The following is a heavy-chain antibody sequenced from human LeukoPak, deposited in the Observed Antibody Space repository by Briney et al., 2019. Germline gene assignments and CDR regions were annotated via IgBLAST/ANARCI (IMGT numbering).Heavy chain of an antibody. Sequence: SETLSLTCTVSGGSISSHYWSWIRQPPGKGLEWIGEINHSGSTNYNPSLKSRVTISVDTSKNQFSLKLSSVTAADMAVYYCARGDYDILTGYARFGFDYWGQGTLVTVSP. CDR2: INHSGST. D-gene: IGHD3-9*01. V-gene: IGHV4-34*01. CDR1: GGSISSHY. J-gene: IGHJ4*02. CDR3: ARGDYDILTGYARFGFDY.